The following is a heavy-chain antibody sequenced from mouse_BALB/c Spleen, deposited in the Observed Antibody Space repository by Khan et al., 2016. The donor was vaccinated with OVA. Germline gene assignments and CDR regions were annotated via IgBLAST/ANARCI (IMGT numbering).Heavy chain of an antibody. V-gene: IGHV1-18*01. Sequence: VQLQQSGPELVKPGASVKISCKSSGYTFPEYTVHWVKQSLGKSLDWIGVINPKNGGTAYNQKFKGKATLTVDKSSSTAYMEFRSLTSEDSAVYSCTRDAVRYWGQGTSVTVAS. J-gene: IGHJ4*01. CDR1: GYTFPEYT. CDR2: INPKNGGT. CDR3: TRDAVRY. D-gene: IGHD2-14*01.